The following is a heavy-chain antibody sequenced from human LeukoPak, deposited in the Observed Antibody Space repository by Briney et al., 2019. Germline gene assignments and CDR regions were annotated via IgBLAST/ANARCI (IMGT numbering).Heavy chain of an antibody. V-gene: IGHV1-46*01. Sequence: ASVKVSCKASGYTFTSYYIYWVRQAPGQGLEWMGLINPSGGSTNYAQRFQGRVIITRDMSTSTVYMELSSLTSEDTAVYYCARGVHVRTYDSNHNRFDPWGQGTLVTVSS. D-gene: IGHD3-22*01. CDR1: GYTFTSYY. CDR2: INPSGGST. CDR3: ARGVHVRTYDSNHNRFDP. J-gene: IGHJ5*02.